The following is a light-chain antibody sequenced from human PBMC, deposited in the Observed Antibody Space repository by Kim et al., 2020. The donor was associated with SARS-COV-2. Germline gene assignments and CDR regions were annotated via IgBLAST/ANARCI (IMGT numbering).Light chain of an antibody. V-gene: IGLV3-19*01. CDR1: SLRSYY. CDR3: NSRDSNDNVV. Sequence: ALGQTVSITWQGDSLRSYYATWYQQKPGQAPILVIYGKNNRPSGIPDRFSGSSSGNTASLTITGTQAGDEADYYCNSRDSNDNVVFGGGTQLTVL. CDR2: GKN. J-gene: IGLJ2*01.